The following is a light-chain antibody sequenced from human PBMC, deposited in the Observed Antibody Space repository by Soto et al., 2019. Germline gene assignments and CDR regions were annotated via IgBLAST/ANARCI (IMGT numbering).Light chain of an antibody. CDR3: QPYNNWPLT. Sequence: EIVLTQSPGTLSLSPGERATLSCRASQSVSSSLAWYQQKPGQAPRLLISGASSRATGIPDRFSGSGSGTDFTLTISRLEPEDFAIYYCQPYNNWPLTFGGGTKVESK. V-gene: IGKV3-20*01. CDR1: QSVSSS. CDR2: GAS. J-gene: IGKJ4*01.